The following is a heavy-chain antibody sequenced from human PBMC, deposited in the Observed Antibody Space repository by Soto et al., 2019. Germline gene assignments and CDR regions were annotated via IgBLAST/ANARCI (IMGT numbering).Heavy chain of an antibody. V-gene: IGHV3-48*02. CDR3: ARRITMVRGPYYYYGMDV. J-gene: IGHJ6*02. CDR2: ISSTSSTK. CDR1: GFTFSSHG. D-gene: IGHD3-10*01. Sequence: GGSVRLSCDASGFTFSSHGMTWIRQAPGKGLEWVAFISSTSSTKNYADSVKGRFTISRDNTKNSLYLQMSSLRDEDTAVSYCARRITMVRGPYYYYGMDVWGQGTTVTVS.